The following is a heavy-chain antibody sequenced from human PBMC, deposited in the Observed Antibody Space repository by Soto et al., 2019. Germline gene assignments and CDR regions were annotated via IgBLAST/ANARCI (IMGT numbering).Heavy chain of an antibody. D-gene: IGHD2-8*01. CDR2: ISGTGTTT. J-gene: IGHJ4*02. V-gene: IGHV3-23*01. CDR1: GFTFDDYT. Sequence: GGSLRLSCAASGFTFDDYTMHWVRQAPGKGLGWVSTISGTGTTTYYADSVKGRFTISRDNSKNTLYLQMNSLRTEDTAVYYCVKAVYLLDFDYWGQGTLVTVSS. CDR3: VKAVYLLDFDY.